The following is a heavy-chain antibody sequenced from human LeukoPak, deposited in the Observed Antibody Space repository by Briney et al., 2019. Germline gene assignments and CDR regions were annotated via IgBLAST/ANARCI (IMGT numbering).Heavy chain of an antibody. CDR2: INPGGDTT. V-gene: IGHV3-23*01. D-gene: IGHD6-19*01. Sequence: GGSLRLSCLASGFTFTNYAMNWVRQAPGKGLEWVAAINPGGDTTYSADSVRGRFIISRDNSKNTLILQLKSLRAEDTAIYYCAKLEGSGWSGYMDVWGEGTTVTVS. CDR3: AKLEGSGWSGYMDV. J-gene: IGHJ6*03. CDR1: GFTFTNYA.